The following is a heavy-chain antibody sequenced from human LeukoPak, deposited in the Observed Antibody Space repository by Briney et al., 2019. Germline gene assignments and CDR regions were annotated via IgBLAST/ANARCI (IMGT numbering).Heavy chain of an antibody. D-gene: IGHD1-7*01. CDR1: GGSISSYY. Sequence: SETLSLTCTVSGGSISSYYWSWIRQPPGKGLEWIGYIYYSGSTNYNPSLKSRVTISVDTSKNQFSLKLSSVTAADTAVYYCARDNWNYGSSTDVWGQGTTVTVSS. J-gene: IGHJ6*02. V-gene: IGHV4-59*01. CDR2: IYYSGST. CDR3: ARDNWNYGSSTDV.